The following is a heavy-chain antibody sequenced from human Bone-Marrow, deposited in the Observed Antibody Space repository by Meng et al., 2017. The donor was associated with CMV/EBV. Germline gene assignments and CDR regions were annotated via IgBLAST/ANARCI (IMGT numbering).Heavy chain of an antibody. CDR3: ARARSYGMDV. J-gene: IGHJ6*02. CDR2: ISSSSSYI. Sequence: GGSLRLSCAASGFTFSTYWMHWVRQAPGKGLEWVSSISSSSSYIYYADSVKGRFTISRDNAKNSLYLQMNSLRAEDTAVYYCARARSYGMDVWGQGTTVTVSS. V-gene: IGHV3-21*01. CDR1: GFTFSTYW.